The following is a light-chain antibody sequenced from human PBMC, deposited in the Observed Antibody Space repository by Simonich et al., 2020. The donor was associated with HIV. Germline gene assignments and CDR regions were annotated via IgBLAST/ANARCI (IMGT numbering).Light chain of an antibody. V-gene: IGKV1-5*03. CDR2: TAS. CDR3: QQYNTFPLT. Sequence: DIQLTQSPSTLSVSVGDRVTITCQASQSISTWLAWYQQKPEKAPKLLIYTASNLQSGVPSTFGSSGSGTEFTLTISSLQPDDFATYYCQQYNTFPLTFGQGTRLEI. CDR1: QSISTW. J-gene: IGKJ5*01.